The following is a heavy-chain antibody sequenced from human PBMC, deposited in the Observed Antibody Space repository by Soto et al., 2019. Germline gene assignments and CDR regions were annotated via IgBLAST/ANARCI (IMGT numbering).Heavy chain of an antibody. Sequence: QLQLQESGPGLVKPSETLSLTCTVSGGSISSSSYYWGWIRQPPGKGLEWIGSIYYSGSTYYNPTLMSRVTISVDTSKNQFSLKLSSVTAADTAVYYCARRQSSSWYGLWGQGTLVTVS. D-gene: IGHD6-13*01. CDR3: ARRQSSSWYGL. V-gene: IGHV4-39*01. CDR2: IYYSGST. J-gene: IGHJ4*02. CDR1: GGSISSSSYY.